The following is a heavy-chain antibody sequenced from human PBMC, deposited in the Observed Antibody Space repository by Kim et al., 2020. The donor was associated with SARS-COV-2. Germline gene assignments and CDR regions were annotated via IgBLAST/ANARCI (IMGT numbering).Heavy chain of an antibody. D-gene: IGHD4-17*01. CDR3: ARDPHGDPGYFDY. Sequence: YARKFQGRVTITADESTSTAYMELSSLRSEDTAVYYCARDPHGDPGYFDYWGQGTLVTVSS. J-gene: IGHJ4*02. V-gene: IGHV1-69*01.